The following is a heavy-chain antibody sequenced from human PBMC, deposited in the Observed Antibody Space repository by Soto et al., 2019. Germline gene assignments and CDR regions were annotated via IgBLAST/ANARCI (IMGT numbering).Heavy chain of an antibody. J-gene: IGHJ3*02. V-gene: IGHV3-23*01. CDR1: GFTFSSYA. D-gene: IGHD1-26*01. CDR3: AKDEPLYSPERRVAFDI. CDR2: ISGSGGST. Sequence: PGGSLRLSCAASGFTFSSYAMSWVRQAPGKGLEWVSAISGSGGSTYYADSVKGRFTISRDNSKNTLYLQMNSLRAEDTAVYYCAKDEPLYSPERRVAFDIWGQGTMVTVSS.